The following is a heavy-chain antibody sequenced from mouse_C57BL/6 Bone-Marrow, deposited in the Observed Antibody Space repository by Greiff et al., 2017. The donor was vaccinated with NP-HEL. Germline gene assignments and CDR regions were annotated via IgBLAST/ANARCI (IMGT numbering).Heavy chain of an antibody. Sequence: EVQLVESGGGLVQPGESLKLSCESNEYEFPSHDMSWVRKTPGKRLELVAAINSDGGSTYYPDTMERRFIISRDNTKKTLYLQMSSLRSEDTALYYCASQFPYYYGSSRGYWGQGTTLTVST. CDR3: ASQFPYYYGSSRGY. V-gene: IGHV5-2*01. J-gene: IGHJ2*01. D-gene: IGHD1-1*01. CDR2: INSDGGST. CDR1: EYEFPSHD.